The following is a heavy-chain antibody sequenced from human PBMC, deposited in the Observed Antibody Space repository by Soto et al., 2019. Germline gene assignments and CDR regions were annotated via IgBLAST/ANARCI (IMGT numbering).Heavy chain of an antibody. CDR1: GYTFTGYY. CDR2: INPNSGGT. Sequence: QVQLVQSGAEVKKPGASVKVSCKASGYTFTGYYMHWVRQAPGQGLEWMGWINPNSGGTNYAQKFQGWVTMTRDTSISTAYMELCRLRSDDTAVYYCARAAQVVVAARYALGYWGQGTLVTVSS. V-gene: IGHV1-2*04. D-gene: IGHD6-19*01. CDR3: ARAAQVVVAARYALGY. J-gene: IGHJ4*02.